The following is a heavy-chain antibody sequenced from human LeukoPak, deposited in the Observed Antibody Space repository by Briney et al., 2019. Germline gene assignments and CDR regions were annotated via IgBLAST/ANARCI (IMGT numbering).Heavy chain of an antibody. J-gene: IGHJ4*02. Sequence: APQTLSLTCTVSGGSISSGGYYWSWIRQPPGKGLEWIGYIYHSGSTYYNPSLKSRVTISVDRSKNQFSLKLSSVTAADTAVYYCARVSYYGSGSYRYWGQGTLVTVSS. CDR2: IYHSGST. CDR3: ARVSYYGSGSYRY. V-gene: IGHV4-30-2*01. CDR1: GGSISSGGYY. D-gene: IGHD3-10*01.